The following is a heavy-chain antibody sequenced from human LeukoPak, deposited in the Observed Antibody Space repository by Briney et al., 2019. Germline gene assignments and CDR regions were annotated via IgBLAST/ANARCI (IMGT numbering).Heavy chain of an antibody. V-gene: IGHV3-30*02. CDR2: IRYDGSNK. J-gene: IGHJ4*02. D-gene: IGHD6-19*01. CDR3: AKSGSGWYLLFDY. CDR1: GFTFSSYG. Sequence: GGSLRLPCAASGFTFSSYGMHWVRQAPGKGLEWVAFIRYDGSNKYYADSVKGRFTISRDNSKNTLYLQMNSLRAEDTAVYYCAKSGSGWYLLFDYWGQGTLVTVSS.